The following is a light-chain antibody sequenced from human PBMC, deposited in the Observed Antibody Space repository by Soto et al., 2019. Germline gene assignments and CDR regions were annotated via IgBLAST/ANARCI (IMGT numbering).Light chain of an antibody. CDR1: QSVSSSY. CDR3: QQYGSSPRFT. V-gene: IGKV3-20*01. J-gene: IGKJ3*01. CDR2: GAS. Sequence: EIVLTQSPGTLSLSPGERATLSCRASQSVSSSYLAWYQQKPGQAPRLLIYGASSRATGIQDRFSGSGSGTAFALTISRLEPEDFGVYYCQQYGSSPRFTFGPGTKLDIK.